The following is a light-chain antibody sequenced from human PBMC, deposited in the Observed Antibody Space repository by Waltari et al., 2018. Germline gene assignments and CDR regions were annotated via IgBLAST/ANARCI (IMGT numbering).Light chain of an antibody. J-gene: IGLJ1*01. CDR1: SRDVGGYQY. CDR2: DVS. Sequence: QSALTQPASVSGSPGQSITIPCTGTSRDVGGYQYVSWYQQHPGKAPKLMIYDVSNRPSGVSNRFSGSKSGNTASLTISGLQAEDEADYYCSSYTSSSTLFGTGTKVTVL. V-gene: IGLV2-14*03. CDR3: SSYTSSSTL.